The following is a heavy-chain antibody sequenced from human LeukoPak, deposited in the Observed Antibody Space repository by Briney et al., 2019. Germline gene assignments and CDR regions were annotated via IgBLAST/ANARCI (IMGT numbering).Heavy chain of an antibody. J-gene: IGHJ4*02. V-gene: IGHV3-48*03. D-gene: IGHD1-26*01. CDR2: ISSSGNTI. CDR1: GFTFSSYE. CDR3: ASLRRIVGATSDY. Sequence: PGGSLRLSCAASGFTFSSYEMDWVRQAPGKGLEWVSYISSSGNTIYYADSVKGRFTISRDNAKNSLYLQMNSLRAEDTAVYYCASLRRIVGATSDYWGQGILVTVSS.